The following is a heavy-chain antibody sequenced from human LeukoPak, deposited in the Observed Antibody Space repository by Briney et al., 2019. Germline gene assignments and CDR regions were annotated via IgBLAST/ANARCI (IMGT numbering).Heavy chain of an antibody. Sequence: QPGGSLRLSYAAAGFTFSSYAMSWVRQAPGKGLEWVSAISGSGGSTYYADSVKGRFTISRDNSKNTLYLQMNSLRAEDTAVYYRAKDAWRSSGYDEESDYWGQEPWSPSP. V-gene: IGHV3-23*01. CDR2: ISGSGGST. D-gene: IGHD3-22*01. CDR3: AKDAWRSSGYDEESDY. J-gene: IGHJ4*01. CDR1: GFTFSSYA.